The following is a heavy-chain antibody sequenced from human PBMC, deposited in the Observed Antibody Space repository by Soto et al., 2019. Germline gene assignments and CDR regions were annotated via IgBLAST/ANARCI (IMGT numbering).Heavy chain of an antibody. J-gene: IGHJ4*02. Sequence: GGSLRLSCAASGFTFSSYSMNWVRQAPGKGLEWVSCISSSRSYIYYADSVKGRFSISRDNAKNLLYLQVNSLRAEDTAVYYCARGTADYYDSSGYFEYWGQGTQVTVSS. V-gene: IGHV3-21*06. CDR2: ISSSRSYI. D-gene: IGHD3-22*01. CDR3: ARGTADYYDSSGYFEY. CDR1: GFTFSSYS.